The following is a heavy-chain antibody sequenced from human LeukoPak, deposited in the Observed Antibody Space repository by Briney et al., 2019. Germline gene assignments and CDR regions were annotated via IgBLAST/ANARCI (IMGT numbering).Heavy chain of an antibody. CDR1: GGSFSGYY. CDR2: INHSGST. Sequence: SETLSLTCAVYGGSFSGYYWSWIRQPPGKGLEWIGEINHSGSTNYNPSLKSRVTISVDTSKNQFSLKLSSVTAADTAVYYCAGRPGSYYDSSGYYWYFDLWGRGTLVTVSS. D-gene: IGHD3-22*01. J-gene: IGHJ2*01. V-gene: IGHV4-34*01. CDR3: AGRPGSYYDSSGYYWYFDL.